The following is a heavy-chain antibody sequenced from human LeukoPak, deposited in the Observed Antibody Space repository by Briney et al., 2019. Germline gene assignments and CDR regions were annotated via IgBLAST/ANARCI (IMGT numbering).Heavy chain of an antibody. J-gene: IGHJ4*02. CDR1: GGPISSLY. D-gene: IGHD2-2*01. CDR2: MYYSGST. Sequence: PSETLSLTCTVSGGPISSLYWSWIRQPPGKGLEWIGYMYYSGSTNYNPSLKSRVTISGDTSKNQFSLKLSSVTAADTAVYYCARSYSTSHFYFDFWGRGALVTVSS. V-gene: IGHV4-59*11. CDR3: ARSYSTSHFYFDF.